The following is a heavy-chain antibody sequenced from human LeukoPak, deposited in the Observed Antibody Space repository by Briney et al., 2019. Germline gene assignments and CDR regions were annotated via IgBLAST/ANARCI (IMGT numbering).Heavy chain of an antibody. V-gene: IGHV3-21*01. CDR2: ITSNSDYI. CDR1: GFTFSSYS. CDR3: TRGEIGYYFDF. D-gene: IGHD5-24*01. J-gene: IGHJ4*02. Sequence: GGSLRLSCAASGFTFSSYSMNWVRQAPGKGLEWVASITSNSDYIYYADSVKGRFAISRDNAKNSLYLQMDSLRAEDTAVYYCTRGEIGYYFDFWGQGTLVTVSS.